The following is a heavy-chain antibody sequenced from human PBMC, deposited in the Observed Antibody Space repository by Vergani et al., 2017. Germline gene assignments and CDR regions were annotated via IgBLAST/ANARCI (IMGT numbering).Heavy chain of an antibody. J-gene: IGHJ4*02. CDR1: EFPVSSYF. Sequence: EVQLVQSGGQLVQPGGSFRLSCSASEFPVSSYFMSWVRQAPGKGLEWVSIIYNAGATFYADSVKGRFTISRDTSKKTLYLEMKRLTIEDTALYYCAIDPSGYCTGDTCRGYWGQGTLVTVSS. D-gene: IGHD2-8*02. CDR3: AIDPSGYCTGDTCRGY. CDR2: IYNAGAT. V-gene: IGHV3-66*02.